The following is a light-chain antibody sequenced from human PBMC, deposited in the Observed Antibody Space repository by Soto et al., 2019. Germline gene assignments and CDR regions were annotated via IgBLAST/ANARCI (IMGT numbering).Light chain of an antibody. J-gene: IGKJ3*01. CDR3: QQYGSSPLT. V-gene: IGKV3-20*01. Sequence: EIVLTQSPGTLSLSPGERATLSCRASQSVSSSYLAWYQQKPGQAPRLLIYGASSRATGIRDRFSGSGSGTYFTLTISRLAPEDFAVYYCQQYGSSPLTFGTGTKVDIK. CDR2: GAS. CDR1: QSVSSSY.